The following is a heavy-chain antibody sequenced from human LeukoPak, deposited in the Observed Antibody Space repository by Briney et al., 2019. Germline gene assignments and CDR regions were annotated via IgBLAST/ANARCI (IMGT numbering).Heavy chain of an antibody. CDR1: GFTFSSYA. Sequence: GGSLRLSCAASGFTFSSYAMSWVRQAPGKGLEWVSAISGSGGSTYYADSVKGRFTISRDNSKNTLYLQMNSLRAEDMAVYYCAKDLSSWSTFDYWGQRTLVTVSS. J-gene: IGHJ4*02. V-gene: IGHV3-23*01. D-gene: IGHD6-13*01. CDR3: AKDLSSWSTFDY. CDR2: ISGSGGST.